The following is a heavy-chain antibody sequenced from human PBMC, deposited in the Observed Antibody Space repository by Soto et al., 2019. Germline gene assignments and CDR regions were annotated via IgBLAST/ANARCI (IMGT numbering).Heavy chain of an antibody. CDR2: IYYSGST. D-gene: IGHD4-4*01. Sequence: SETLSITCTVSGGSISSGDYYWSWIRQPPGKGLEWIGYIYYSGSTYYNPSLKSRVTISVDTSKNQFSLKLSSVTAADTAVYYCARHDAVTSSPYFDYWGQGTLVTVSS. V-gene: IGHV4-30-4*01. CDR1: GGSISSGDYY. CDR3: ARHDAVTSSPYFDY. J-gene: IGHJ4*02.